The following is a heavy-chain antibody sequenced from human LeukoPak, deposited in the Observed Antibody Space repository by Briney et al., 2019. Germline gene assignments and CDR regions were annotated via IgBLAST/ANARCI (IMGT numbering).Heavy chain of an antibody. CDR3: ARGHYYDSSGYPDY. CDR2: ISSSSSYI. CDR1: GFTFSSFA. D-gene: IGHD3-22*01. V-gene: IGHV3-21*01. J-gene: IGHJ4*02. Sequence: GGSLRLSCAASGFTFSSFATSWVRQAPGKGLEWVSSISSSSSYIYYADSVKGRFTISRDNAKNSLYLQMNSLRAEDTAVYYCARGHYYDSSGYPDYWGQGTLVTVSS.